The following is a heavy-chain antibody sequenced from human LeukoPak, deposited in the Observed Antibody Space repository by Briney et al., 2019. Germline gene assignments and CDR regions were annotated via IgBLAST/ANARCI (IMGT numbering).Heavy chain of an antibody. J-gene: IGHJ3*02. D-gene: IGHD3-22*01. CDR1: GGSFSGYY. V-gene: IGHV4-39*01. Sequence: PSETLSLTCAVYGGSFSGYYWGWIRQPPGKGLEWIGSIYYSGSTYYNPSLKSRVTISVDTSKNQFSLKLSSVTAADTAVYYCARQTGYYDSSGYYDGRDAFDIWGQGTMVTVSS. CDR3: ARQTGYYDSSGYYDGRDAFDI. CDR2: IYYSGST.